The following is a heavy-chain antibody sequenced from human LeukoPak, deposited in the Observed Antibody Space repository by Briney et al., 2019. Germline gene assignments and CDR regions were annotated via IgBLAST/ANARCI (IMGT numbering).Heavy chain of an antibody. CDR3: ASGYYTGWFDP. D-gene: IGHD3-3*01. Sequence: GGSLRLSCAASGFTFSSYEMNWVRQAPGKGLEWVSYISSSGSTIYYADSVKGRFTISRDNAKNSLYLQMNSLRAEDMAVYYCASGYYTGWFDPWGQGTLVTVSS. J-gene: IGHJ5*02. CDR1: GFTFSSYE. CDR2: ISSSGSTI. V-gene: IGHV3-48*03.